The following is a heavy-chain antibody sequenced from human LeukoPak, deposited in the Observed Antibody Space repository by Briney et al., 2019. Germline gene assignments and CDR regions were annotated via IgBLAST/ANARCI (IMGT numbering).Heavy chain of an antibody. CDR1: GLTFSGYW. Sequence: PGGSLRLSCAVTGLTFSGYWVTWVRQAPGKGLEWVSAISGSGGSTYYADSVKGRFTISRDNSKNTLYLQMNSLRAEDTAVYYCAKRGGDILTGYRFDPWGQGTLVTVSS. D-gene: IGHD3-9*01. J-gene: IGHJ5*02. CDR2: ISGSGGST. CDR3: AKRGGDILTGYRFDP. V-gene: IGHV3-23*01.